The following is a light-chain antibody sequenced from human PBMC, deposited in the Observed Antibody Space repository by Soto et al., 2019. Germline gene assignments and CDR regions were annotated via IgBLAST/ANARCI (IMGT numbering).Light chain of an antibody. V-gene: IGLV3-21*02. J-gene: IGLJ2*01. CDR3: QVWVGPSERL. Sequence: SYVLTQPPSVSVAPGQTATITCGGDNIGSKIVHWYQHNPGQAPVLVVHDDDDRPSGIPERFSGSNSGQTATLTISRVEAGDEADYYCQVWVGPSERLFGGGTQLTVL. CDR1: NIGSKI. CDR2: DDD.